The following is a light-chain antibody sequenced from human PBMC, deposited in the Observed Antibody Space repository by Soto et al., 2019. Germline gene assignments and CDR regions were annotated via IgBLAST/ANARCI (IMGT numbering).Light chain of an antibody. CDR2: EVN. CDR1: SRDVGGYVY. CDR3: SSYAGGNKMV. V-gene: IGLV2-8*01. J-gene: IGLJ2*01. Sequence: QSALTQPPSASGSPGESVTMSCSGTSRDVGGYVYVSWFQQHPGKAPKLIIFEVNKRPSGVPDRFSGSRSGNTASLTVSGLQLEDEADYHCSSYAGGNKMVFGGGTKLTVL.